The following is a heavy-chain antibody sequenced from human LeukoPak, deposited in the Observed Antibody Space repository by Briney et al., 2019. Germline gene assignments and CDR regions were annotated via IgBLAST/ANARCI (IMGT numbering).Heavy chain of an antibody. V-gene: IGHV3-48*01. J-gene: IGHJ5*02. D-gene: IGHD3-16*01. CDR3: ARVATDGGGFDP. CDR2: LSSDNYTI. Sequence: GGSLRLSCAASGITFSSYSMNWVRQAPGKGLEWISYLSSDNYTIYYADSVKGRFINSRVNAKDSLYLQMNSLRAEDTAVYYCARVATDGGGFDPWGQGTLVTVSS. CDR1: GITFSSYS.